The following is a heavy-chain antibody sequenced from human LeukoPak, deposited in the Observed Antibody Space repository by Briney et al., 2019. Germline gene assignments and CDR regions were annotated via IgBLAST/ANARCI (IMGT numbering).Heavy chain of an antibody. CDR2: IHYTGSI. D-gene: IGHD5-12*01. CDR1: DDSIKSDTYY. Sequence: PSQTLSLTCTVSDDSIKSDTYYWSWIRLYPGKGLEWIGCIHYTGSIYYNPSLQSRVTISVGTSKTQFSLNLNSVTAADTAVYYCARGVDRTKIYSWGQGTLVTVSS. V-gene: IGHV4-31*03. J-gene: IGHJ4*02. CDR3: ARGVDRTKIYS.